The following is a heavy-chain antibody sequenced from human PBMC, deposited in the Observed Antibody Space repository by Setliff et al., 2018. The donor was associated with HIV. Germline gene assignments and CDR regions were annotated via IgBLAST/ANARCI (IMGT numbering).Heavy chain of an antibody. D-gene: IGHD5-18*01. CDR1: GGSISSYY. V-gene: IGHV4-59*04. Sequence: PSETLSLTCTVSGGSISSYYWSWIRQPPGKGLEWIGTIYHSGGTYYNPSLKSRVTISVDTSNNQFSLRMNSVTAADTAVYYCATDTSISWFYHWGQGTLVTVSS. CDR3: ATDTSISWFYH. J-gene: IGHJ5*01. CDR2: IYHSGGT.